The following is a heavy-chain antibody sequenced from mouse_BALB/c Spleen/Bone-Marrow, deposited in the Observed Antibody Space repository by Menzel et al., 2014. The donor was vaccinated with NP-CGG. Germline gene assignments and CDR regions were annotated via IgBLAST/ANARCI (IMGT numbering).Heavy chain of an antibody. V-gene: IGHV2-6-7*01. CDR3: AREPHYYAMDY. J-gene: IGHJ4*01. CDR1: GFSLTGYG. CDR2: IWGDGST. Sequence: VKLQESGPGLVAPSQSLSITCTASGFSLTGYGVNWVRQPPGKGLEWLGMIWGDGSTDYNSALKSRLSISKDNSKSQVFLKMNSLQTDDTARYYCAREPHYYAMDYWGQGTSVTVSS.